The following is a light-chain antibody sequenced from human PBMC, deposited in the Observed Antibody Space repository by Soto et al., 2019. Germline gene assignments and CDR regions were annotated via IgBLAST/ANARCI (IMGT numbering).Light chain of an antibody. J-gene: IGLJ1*01. CDR1: GSNIGAGYG. CDR3: QSYDSNLSEV. CDR2: GSD. Sequence: VLTQPPSVPGAPGQTVTISCTGSGSNIGAGYGVQWYQQLPGTAPRLLIYGSDDRPSGAPDRFSASVSGNSASLAITGLQTEDEAVYYCQSYDSNLSEVFGPGTKVTVL. V-gene: IGLV1-40*01.